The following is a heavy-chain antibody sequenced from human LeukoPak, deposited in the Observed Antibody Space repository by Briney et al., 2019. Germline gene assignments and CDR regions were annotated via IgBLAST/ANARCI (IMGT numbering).Heavy chain of an antibody. J-gene: IGHJ5*02. CDR1: GGSLSDQY. D-gene: IGHD5-24*01. CDR2: VHYTGSA. CDR3: ARWRYGSVANWFDP. V-gene: IGHV4-59*11. Sequence: KASETLSLTCTVSGGSLSDQYWSWIRQPPGKGLEWIGYVHYTGSANYTPSLWNRVTISVDTATNQFALKLTSVTAADTAVYFCARWRYGSVANWFDPWGQGTLVTVSS.